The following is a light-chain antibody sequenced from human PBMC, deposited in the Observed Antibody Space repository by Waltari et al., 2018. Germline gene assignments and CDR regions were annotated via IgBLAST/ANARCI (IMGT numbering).Light chain of an antibody. CDR1: RSDIGGYDF. Sequence: QSALTQPASVSGSPGQSITISCIGTRSDIGGYDFVLWFQQHPDKAPKLLIPDVTNRPSGISDRFSGSKSGNTAALTISGLQAEDEADYYCSSFSGTATEVIFGGGTRLTVL. CDR2: DVT. J-gene: IGLJ2*01. V-gene: IGLV2-14*03. CDR3: SSFSGTATEVI.